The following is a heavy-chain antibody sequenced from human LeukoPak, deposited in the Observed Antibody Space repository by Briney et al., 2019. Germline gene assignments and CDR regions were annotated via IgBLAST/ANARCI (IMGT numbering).Heavy chain of an antibody. CDR3: ARGSRQLVMLDYYYYMDV. Sequence: SETLSLTCTVSGGSISDRSYYWAWIRQPPGKGLEWIGSDDYSGATYYNPSLKSRVTISVDTSKNQFSLKLSSVTAADTAVYYCARGSRQLVMLDYYYYMDVWGKGTTVTVSS. D-gene: IGHD6-13*01. CDR2: DDYSGAT. CDR1: GGSISDRSYY. J-gene: IGHJ6*03. V-gene: IGHV4-39*07.